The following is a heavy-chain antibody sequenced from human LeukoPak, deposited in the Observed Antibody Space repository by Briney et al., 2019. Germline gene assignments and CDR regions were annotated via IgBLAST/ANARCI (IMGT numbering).Heavy chain of an antibody. D-gene: IGHD3-16*01. V-gene: IGHV3-7*04. J-gene: IGHJ4*02. CDR1: GFNFSGSQ. CDR3: VRGAWYFQY. Sequence: PGGSLRPSCGASGFNFSGSQMTWVRQAPGKGLEWVATVYQDGTEKHFLDSVEGRFTISRDNAKKSVYLQMSSLRPEDTAVYFCVRGAWYFQYWGQGTLVTVSS. CDR2: VYQDGTEK.